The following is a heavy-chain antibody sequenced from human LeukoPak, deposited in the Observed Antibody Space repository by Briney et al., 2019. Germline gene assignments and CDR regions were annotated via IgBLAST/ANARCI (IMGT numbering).Heavy chain of an antibody. J-gene: IGHJ6*03. D-gene: IGHD6-13*01. CDR3: ATMKSYSSRRQGVRNYYYYYYMDV. CDR2: INPSGGST. Sequence: GASVKVSCKASGYTFTNYAMHWVRQAPGQRLEWMGIINPSGGSTSYAQKFQGRVTMTRDMSTSTVYMELSSLRSEDTAVYYCATMKSYSSRRQGVRNYYYYYYMDVWGKGTTVTISS. CDR1: GYTFTNYA. V-gene: IGHV1-46*01.